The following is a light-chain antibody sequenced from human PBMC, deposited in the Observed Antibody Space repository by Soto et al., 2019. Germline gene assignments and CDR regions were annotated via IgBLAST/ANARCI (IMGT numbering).Light chain of an antibody. J-gene: IGKJ1*01. CDR3: QQYNVHSPWT. CDR2: KAS. Sequence: DIQMTQSPSTLSASVGDRVSITCRASQSVSTWLAWYQQKPGKAPQLLIFKASTLESGVPSRFSGSGSGTQFTLTITSLQPDDCATYYCQQYNVHSPWTFGQGTKVQIK. CDR1: QSVSTW. V-gene: IGKV1-5*03.